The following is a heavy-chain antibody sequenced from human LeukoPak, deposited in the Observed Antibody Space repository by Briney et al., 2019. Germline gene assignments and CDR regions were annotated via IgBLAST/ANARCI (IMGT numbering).Heavy chain of an antibody. CDR1: GYTFPSDG. CDR3: AVAADSDYFDY. Sequence: ASVKVSCKASGYTFPSDGITWVQQAPGQGLEWMGWINPYNGNTNYAQKLQGRVTLTTDTSTSTAYMELRSLRSDDTAMYYCAVAADSDYFDYWGQGTLVTVSS. V-gene: IGHV1-18*01. J-gene: IGHJ4*02. D-gene: IGHD6-13*01. CDR2: INPYNGNT.